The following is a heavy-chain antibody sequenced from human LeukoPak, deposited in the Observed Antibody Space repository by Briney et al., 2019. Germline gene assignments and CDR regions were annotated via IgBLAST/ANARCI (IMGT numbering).Heavy chain of an antibody. D-gene: IGHD3-22*01. CDR3: ARQQPRRIYYDTAGYYHDSCVI. CDR1: GHTFFGYN. Sequence: ASAKVSCKASGHTFFGYNMHWVPQAPGQGREWRGWINPNFGVVDYAQRFQGRVAMTRDTAMSTAYLELSRLRSADPTVHFCARQQPRRIYYDTAGYYHDSCVIWGQRTMVTVSS. CDR2: INPNFGVV. V-gene: IGHV1-2*02. J-gene: IGHJ3*02.